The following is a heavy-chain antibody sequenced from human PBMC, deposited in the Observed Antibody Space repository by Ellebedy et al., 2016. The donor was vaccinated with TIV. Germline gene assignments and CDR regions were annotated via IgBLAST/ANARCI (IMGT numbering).Heavy chain of an antibody. CDR2: ISYDGSNK. D-gene: IGHD6-19*01. CDR1: GFTFSSYA. J-gene: IGHJ4*02. Sequence: PGGSLRLSCAASGFTFSSYAMHWVRQAPGKGLEWVAVISYDGSNKYYADSVKGRFTISRDNSKNTLYLQMNSLRAEDTAVYYCARARSSGWLHTPDYWGQGTLVTVSS. V-gene: IGHV3-30-3*01. CDR3: ARARSSGWLHTPDY.